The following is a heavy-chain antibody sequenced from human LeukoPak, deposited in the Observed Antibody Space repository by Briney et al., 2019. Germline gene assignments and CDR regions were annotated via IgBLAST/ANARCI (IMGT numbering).Heavy chain of an antibody. J-gene: IGHJ5*02. V-gene: IGHV4-31*03. D-gene: IGHD5-18*01. CDR1: GGSISSGGYY. CDR2: IYYSGST. CDR3: ARSMVQLWTIVDWFDP. Sequence: SETLSLTCTVSGGSISSGGYYWSWIRQHPGKGLEWIGYIYYSGSTYYNPSLKSRVTISVDTSKNQFSLKLSSVTAADTAVYYCARSMVQLWTIVDWFDPWGQGTLVTVSS.